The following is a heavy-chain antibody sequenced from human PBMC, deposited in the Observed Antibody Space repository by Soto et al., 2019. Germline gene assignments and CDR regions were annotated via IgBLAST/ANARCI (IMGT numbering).Heavy chain of an antibody. Sequence: ASVMVSCKASGYSFTGNSMHWVRQAPGQGLEWMGWINPNSGGTNYAQRFRGWVTMTRDTSVSTAYMDLNRLKSDDTAVYYRVIQRSGVVYWGQGTLVTVSS. D-gene: IGHD2-15*01. J-gene: IGHJ4*02. V-gene: IGHV1-2*04. CDR3: VIQRSGVVY. CDR1: GYSFTGNS. CDR2: INPNSGGT.